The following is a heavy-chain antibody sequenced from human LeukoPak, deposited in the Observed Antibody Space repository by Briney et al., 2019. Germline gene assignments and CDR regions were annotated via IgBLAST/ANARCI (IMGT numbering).Heavy chain of an antibody. CDR2: INPNSGGT. J-gene: IGHJ6*03. V-gene: IGHV1-2*02. CDR3: ARDSPLRFYYMDV. CDR1: GYTFTSYY. Sequence: ASVKVSCKASGYTFTSYYMHWVRQAPGQGLEWMGWINPNSGGTNYAQKFQGRVTMTRDTSISTAYMELSRLRSDDTAVYYCARDSPLRFYYMDVWGKGTTVTASS. D-gene: IGHD4-17*01.